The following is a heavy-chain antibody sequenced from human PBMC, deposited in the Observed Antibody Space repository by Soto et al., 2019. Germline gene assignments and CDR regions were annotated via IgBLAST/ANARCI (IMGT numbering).Heavy chain of an antibody. V-gene: IGHV4-61*01. CDR1: GGSVSSGSYY. CDR3: ARGYYDSSGYYGNPWWYFDI. CDR2: IYYSGST. D-gene: IGHD3-22*01. J-gene: IGHJ2*01. Sequence: PSETLSLTCTVSGGSVSSGSYYWSWIRQPPGKGLEWIGYIYYSGSTNYNPSLKSRVTISVDTSKNQFSLKLSSVTAADTAVYYCARGYYDSSGYYGNPWWYFDIWGRGTLVTVSS.